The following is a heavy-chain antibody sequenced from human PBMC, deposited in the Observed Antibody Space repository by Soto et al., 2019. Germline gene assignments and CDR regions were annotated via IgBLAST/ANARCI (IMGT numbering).Heavy chain of an antibody. CDR1: GYTFTGYA. V-gene: IGHV1-3*01. D-gene: IGHD2-15*01. CDR3: AKGEWSYCRGGSCYYFDY. Sequence: QVQLVQSGSELKKLGASVKVSCKASGYTFTGYAMHWVRQAPGQRLEWMGWINAGNGNTKYSQKFQGRFTITRDTXAXTXXMELSSLRSEDTAVYYCAKGEWSYCRGGSCYYFDYWGQGTLVTVSS. CDR2: INAGNGNT. J-gene: IGHJ4*02.